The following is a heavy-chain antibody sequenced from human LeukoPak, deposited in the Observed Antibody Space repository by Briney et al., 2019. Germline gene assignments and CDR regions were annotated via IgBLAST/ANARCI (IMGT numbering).Heavy chain of an antibody. Sequence: SETLSLTCAVYGGSFSDYYWTWIRQTPGKELEWIGEINHRGSTNYNPSLESRVTISVDTSKNHFSLDLTSVTAADTAVYYCASGGWYRGYWGQGTLVTVSS. V-gene: IGHV4-34*01. CDR3: ASGGWYRGY. D-gene: IGHD2-15*01. CDR2: INHRGST. CDR1: GGSFSDYY. J-gene: IGHJ4*02.